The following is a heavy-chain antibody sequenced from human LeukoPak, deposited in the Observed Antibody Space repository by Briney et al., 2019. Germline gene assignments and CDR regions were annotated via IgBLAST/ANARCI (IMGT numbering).Heavy chain of an antibody. J-gene: IGHJ6*03. D-gene: IGHD2-15*01. CDR1: GGTFSTYV. CDR2: IIPVFGTA. CDR3: AINQAGYCGGGSCYRHEFYYMDV. Sequence: SVTVSCKASGGTFSTYVISWVRQAPGQGLEWMGGIIPVFGTANYAEKFQDRVTITADKSTGTAYMELSSLRSEDTAMYYCAINQAGYCGGGSCYRHEFYYMDVWGKGTSVTVSS. V-gene: IGHV1-69*06.